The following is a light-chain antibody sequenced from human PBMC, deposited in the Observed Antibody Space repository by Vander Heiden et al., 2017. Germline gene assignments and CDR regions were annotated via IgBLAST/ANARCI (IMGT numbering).Light chain of an antibody. V-gene: IGKV2-28*01. CDR1: QSLLYSNGYNY. J-gene: IGKJ1*01. CDR2: LGS. CDR3: RQPLQTPWT. Sequence: DIVMTQSPLSLPVTPGEPASISCRSSQSLLYSNGYNYLDWYLQKAGQSPQLLIYLGSNRASGVPDRFSGSGSGTDFTLKISRVEAEDVGVYYCRQPLQTPWTFGQRTKVELK.